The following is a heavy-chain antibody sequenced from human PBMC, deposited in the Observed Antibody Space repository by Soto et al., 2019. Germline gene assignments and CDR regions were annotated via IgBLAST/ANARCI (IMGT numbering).Heavy chain of an antibody. CDR3: ARVFGFGGMDV. CDR2: IYYSGST. CDR1: GGSISSGGYY. Sequence: QVQLQESGPGLVKPSQTLSLTCTVSGGSISSGGYYWSWIRQHPGKGLEWIGYIYYSGSTYYNPSPKGRVTISVYMSKNQFSLKLSSVTAADTAVYYCARVFGFGGMDVLGQGTTVTVSS. V-gene: IGHV4-31*03. J-gene: IGHJ6*02. D-gene: IGHD3-10*01.